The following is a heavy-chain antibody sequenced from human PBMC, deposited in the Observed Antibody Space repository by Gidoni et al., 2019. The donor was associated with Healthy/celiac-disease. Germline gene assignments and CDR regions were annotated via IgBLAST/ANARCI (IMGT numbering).Heavy chain of an antibody. CDR3: AHSREPWAGTLSGFDP. D-gene: IGHD6-19*01. J-gene: IGHJ5*02. Sequence: QITLKESGPTLVKPTQTLTLTCTFSGFSLSTSGVGVGWIRQPPGKALEWLALIYWNDDKRYSPSLKSRLTITKDTSKNQVVLTMTNMDPVDTATYYCAHSREPWAGTLSGFDPWGQGTLVTVSS. V-gene: IGHV2-5*01. CDR1: GFSLSTSGVG. CDR2: IYWNDDK.